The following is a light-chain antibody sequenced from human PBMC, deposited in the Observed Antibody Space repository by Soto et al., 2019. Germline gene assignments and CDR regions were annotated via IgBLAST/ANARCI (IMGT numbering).Light chain of an antibody. J-gene: IGLJ1*01. CDR2: GNS. V-gene: IGLV1-40*01. Sequence: QSVLTQPPSVSGAPGQRVTISCTGSSSNIGAGYDVHWYRQLPGTAPKLLIYGNSNRPSGVPDRFSGSKSGTSASLAITGLQAEDEADYYCLSYDSSLSGYVFGTGTKLTVL. CDR1: SSNIGAGYD. CDR3: LSYDSSLSGYV.